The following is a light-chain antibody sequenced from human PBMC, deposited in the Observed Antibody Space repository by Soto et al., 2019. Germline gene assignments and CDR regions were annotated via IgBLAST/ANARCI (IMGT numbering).Light chain of an antibody. CDR1: QGISNS. V-gene: IGKV1-27*01. CDR2: AAS. Sequence: DVQMTQAPSSLSASVGDRVTITCRASQGISNSLAWYQQKPGKVPKLLIYAASILQSGVPSRFSGSGSGTDFTLTISSLQPEDVATYYFQKYNSAPRPFGGGTKVEIK. CDR3: QKYNSAPRP. J-gene: IGKJ4*01.